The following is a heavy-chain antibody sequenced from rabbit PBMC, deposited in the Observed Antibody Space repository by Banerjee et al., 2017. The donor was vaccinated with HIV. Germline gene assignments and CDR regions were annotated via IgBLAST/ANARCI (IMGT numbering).Heavy chain of an antibody. Sequence: QEQLEESGGGLVKPEGSLTLTCKASGFDLSSYYYMCWVRQAPGKGLEWIACIYNGDGSTYYANWAKGRFTISKTSSTTVTLQMTSLTAADTATYFCVREDGSDGYYDLWGQGTLVTVS. D-gene: IGHD1-1*01. V-gene: IGHV1S45*01. CDR1: GFDLSSYYY. CDR3: VREDGSDGYYDL. CDR2: IYNGDGST. J-gene: IGHJ6*01.